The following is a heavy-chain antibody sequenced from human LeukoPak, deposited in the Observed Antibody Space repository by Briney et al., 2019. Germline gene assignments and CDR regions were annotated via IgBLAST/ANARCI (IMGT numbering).Heavy chain of an antibody. CDR3: ARLARYCSRTSCYKY. CDR1: GFTFSSYW. J-gene: IGHJ4*02. CDR2: INSDGSST. D-gene: IGHD2-2*02. Sequence: PGGSLRLSCAASGFTFSSYWMHWVRQAPGKGLVWVSRINSDGSSTSYADSVKGRFTISRDNAKNTLYLQMNSLRAEDTAVYYCARLARYCSRTSCYKYWGQGTLVTVSS. V-gene: IGHV3-74*01.